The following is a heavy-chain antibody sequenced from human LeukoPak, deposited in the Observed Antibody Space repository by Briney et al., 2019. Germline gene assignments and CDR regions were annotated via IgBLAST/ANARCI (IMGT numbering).Heavy chain of an antibody. V-gene: IGHV4-59*01. CDR3: ARDLADGSGSYYSRPLDY. D-gene: IGHD3-10*01. Sequence: SETLSLTCTVSSGSISTYYWSWIRQPPGKGLEWIGYISYSGSTKFNPSLRSRVTISADTSKNQISLELNSVTAADTAVYYCARDLADGSGSYYSRPLDYWGQGTLVTVSS. J-gene: IGHJ4*01. CDR2: ISYSGST. CDR1: SGSISTYY.